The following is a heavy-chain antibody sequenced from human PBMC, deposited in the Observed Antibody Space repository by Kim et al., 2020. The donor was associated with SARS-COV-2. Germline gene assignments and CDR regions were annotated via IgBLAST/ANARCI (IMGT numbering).Heavy chain of an antibody. CDR1: GGSFSGYY. Sequence: SETLSLTCAVYGGSFSGYYWSWIRQPPGKGLEWIGEINHSGSTNYNPSLKSRVTISVDTSKNQFSLKLSSVTAADTAVYYCARGLVVPAATDGWGQGTLV. CDR3: ARGLVVPAATDG. V-gene: IGHV4-34*01. CDR2: INHSGST. D-gene: IGHD2-2*01. J-gene: IGHJ4*02.